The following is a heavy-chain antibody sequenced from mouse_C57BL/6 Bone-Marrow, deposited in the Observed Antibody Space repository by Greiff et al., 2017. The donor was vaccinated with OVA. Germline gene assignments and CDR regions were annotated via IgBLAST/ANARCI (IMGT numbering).Heavy chain of an antibody. CDR2: IRSKSNNYAT. CDR1: GFSFNTYA. CDR3: VRHDVYWYFDV. Sequence: EVMLVESGGGLVQPKGSLKLSCAASGFSFNTYAMNWVRPAPGKGLEWVARIRSKSNNYATYYADSVKDRFTISRDDSESMLYLQMNNLKTEDTAMYYCVRHDVYWYFDVWGTGTTVTVSS. V-gene: IGHV10-1*01. D-gene: IGHD2-3*01. J-gene: IGHJ1*03.